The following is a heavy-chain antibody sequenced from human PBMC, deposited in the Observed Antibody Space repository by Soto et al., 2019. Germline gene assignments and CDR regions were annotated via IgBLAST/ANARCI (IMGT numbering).Heavy chain of an antibody. J-gene: IGHJ4*02. CDR2: ISAYNGNT. V-gene: IGHV1-18*01. CDR1: GYTSTSYG. Sequence: ASVKVSCKASGYTSTSYGISWVRQAPGQVLEWMGWISAYNGNTNYAQKLQGRVTMTTDTSTSTAYMELRSLRSDDTAVYYCARGRVKWFGEFLSGYWGQGTLVTVSS. CDR3: ARGRVKWFGEFLSGY. D-gene: IGHD3-10*01.